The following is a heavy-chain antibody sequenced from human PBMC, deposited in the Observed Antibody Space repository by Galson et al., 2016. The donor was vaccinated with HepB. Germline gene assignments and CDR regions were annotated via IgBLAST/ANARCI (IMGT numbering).Heavy chain of an antibody. V-gene: IGHV3-74*01. CDR2: IDYDGRST. CDR3: SNKGRAAFHLGARGHRAPGAGKDRFPFSRINAKNTQYLQMYSRTADGTALYYDAIMWGAPFYY. Sequence: SLRLSCAASGFAFSSYWMHWAGPAPGTRLAWVSRIDYDGRSTTSADSVKGRFTISRDNAKNTLTPQINSRRAEHTAFSSVSNKGRAAFHLGARGHRAPGAGKDRFPFSRINAKNTQYLQMYSRTADGTALYYDAIMWGAPFYYWGQGTMVTVSS. CDR1: GFAFSSYW. J-gene: IGHJ4*02. D-gene: IGHD3-10*01.